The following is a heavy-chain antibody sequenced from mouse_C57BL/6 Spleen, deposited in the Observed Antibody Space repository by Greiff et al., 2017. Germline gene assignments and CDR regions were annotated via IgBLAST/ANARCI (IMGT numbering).Heavy chain of an antibody. CDR1: GYTFTDYY. CDR2: INPYNGGT. Sequence: EVQLQQSGPVLVKPGASVKMSCKASGYTFTDYYMNWVKQSHGKSLEWIGVINPYNGGTSYNQKFKGKATLTVDKSSSTAYMELNSLTSEDSAVYYCASYDYDDGFDYWGQGTTLTVSS. V-gene: IGHV1-19*01. CDR3: ASYDYDDGFDY. D-gene: IGHD2-4*01. J-gene: IGHJ2*01.